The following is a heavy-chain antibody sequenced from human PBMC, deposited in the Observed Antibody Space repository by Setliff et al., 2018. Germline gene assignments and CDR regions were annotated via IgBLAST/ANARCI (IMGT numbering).Heavy chain of an antibody. D-gene: IGHD1-1*01. V-gene: IGHV4-34*01. CDR3: ARTGTYRYFDY. Sequence: SETLSLTCGVYGGSLSFFHWHWIRQPPGKGLEWIGRIYHGGDTYYNASLKSRLTISVDTSKNQFSLKLRSVTAADTAVYYCARTGTYRYFDYWGQGALVTVSS. J-gene: IGHJ4*02. CDR1: GGSLSFFH. CDR2: IYHGGDT.